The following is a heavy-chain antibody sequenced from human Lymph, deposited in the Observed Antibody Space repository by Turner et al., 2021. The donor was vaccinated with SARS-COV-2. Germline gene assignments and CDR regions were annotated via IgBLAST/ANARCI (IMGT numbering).Heavy chain of an antibody. D-gene: IGHD2-21*02. V-gene: IGHV4-59*01. CDR2: IYYRGST. Sequence: QVQLQESGPRLVKASETLSPTCTVSGGSMNSNYWSWIRQPPGKRLEWVGYIYYRGSTNYNPSLKSRVTMSVHTSKNQFSRKLTSVTAADTAIYYCARETVNNWVDPWGQGILVTVSS. J-gene: IGHJ5*02. CDR1: GGSMNSNY. CDR3: ARETVNNWVDP.